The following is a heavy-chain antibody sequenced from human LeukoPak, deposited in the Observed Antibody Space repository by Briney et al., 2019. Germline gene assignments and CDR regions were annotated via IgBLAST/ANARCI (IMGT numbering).Heavy chain of an antibody. V-gene: IGHV3-23*01. CDR3: AKDLGIMVRGARFDY. CDR2: ISGSGGSP. J-gene: IGHJ4*02. D-gene: IGHD3-10*01. CDR1: GFPFSSYA. Sequence: QPGGSLRLSCAASGFPFSSYAMSWVRQAPGKGLEWVSAISGSGGSPYYADSVKGRFTISRDNSKNTLYLQMNSLRAEDTAVYYCAKDLGIMVRGARFDYWGQGTLVTVSS.